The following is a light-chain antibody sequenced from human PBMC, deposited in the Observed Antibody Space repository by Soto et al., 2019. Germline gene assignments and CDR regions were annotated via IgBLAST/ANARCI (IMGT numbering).Light chain of an antibody. V-gene: IGLV8-61*01. J-gene: IGLJ2*01. CDR1: SGSVSTSYY. CDR2: STS. CDR3: PLYMGGGLL. Sequence: QAVVTQEPSFSVSPGGTVTLTCGLSSGSVSTSYYPSWYQQTPGQAPRTLIYSTSTRSSGVPDRFSGSILGNKAALTITGAQADDESDYYCPLYMGGGLLFGGGTKLTVL.